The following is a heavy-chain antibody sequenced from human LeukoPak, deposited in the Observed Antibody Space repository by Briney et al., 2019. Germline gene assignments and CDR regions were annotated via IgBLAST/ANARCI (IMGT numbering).Heavy chain of an antibody. V-gene: IGHV1-69*04. Sequence: SAKVSCKASGGTFRSYAISWVRQAPGQGLEWMGRIIPILGIANYAQKFQGRVTITADKSTSTAYMELSSLRSEDTAVYYCARCRRFGIGDAFDIWGQGTMVTVSS. J-gene: IGHJ3*02. CDR2: IIPILGIA. D-gene: IGHD3-10*01. CDR1: GGTFRSYA. CDR3: ARCRRFGIGDAFDI.